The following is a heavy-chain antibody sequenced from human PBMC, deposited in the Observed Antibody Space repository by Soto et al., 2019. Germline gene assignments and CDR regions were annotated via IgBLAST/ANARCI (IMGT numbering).Heavy chain of an antibody. Sequence: WESLNISCKGSGYSFTTNWIAWVRQMPGKGLEWVGVIYFGDSDTRYSPSFQGQVTISVDKSITTAYLQWSSLKASDTAMYYCARNYHGFDYWGQGTPVIV. CDR1: GYSFTTNW. V-gene: IGHV5-51*01. CDR3: ARNYHGFDY. CDR2: IYFGDSDT. D-gene: IGHD3-10*01. J-gene: IGHJ4*02.